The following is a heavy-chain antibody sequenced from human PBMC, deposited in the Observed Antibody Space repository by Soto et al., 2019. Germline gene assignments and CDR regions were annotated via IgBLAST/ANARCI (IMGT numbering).Heavy chain of an antibody. V-gene: IGHV3-72*01. D-gene: IGHD3-10*01. CDR3: ARDLWTARAAFDI. CDR1: GFTFSDHY. Sequence: PGGSLRLSCAASGFTFSDHYMDWVRQAPGKGLEWVGRTRNKANSYTTEYAASVKGRFTISRDDSKNSLYLQMNSLKTEDTAVYYCARDLWTARAAFDIWGQGTMVTVSS. J-gene: IGHJ3*02. CDR2: TRNKANSYTT.